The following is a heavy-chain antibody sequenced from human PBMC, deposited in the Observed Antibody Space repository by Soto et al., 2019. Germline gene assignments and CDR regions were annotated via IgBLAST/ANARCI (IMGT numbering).Heavy chain of an antibody. D-gene: IGHD3-9*01. CDR3: ATKEQGLRYFDWILSMDV. V-gene: IGHV4-34*01. Sequence: SETLSLTCAVYGGSFSGYYWSWIRQPPGKGLEWIGEINHSGSTNYNPSLKSRVTISVDTSKNQFSLKLSSVTAADTAVYYCATKEQGLRYFDWILSMDVWGQGTTVTV. CDR2: INHSGST. J-gene: IGHJ6*02. CDR1: GGSFSGYY.